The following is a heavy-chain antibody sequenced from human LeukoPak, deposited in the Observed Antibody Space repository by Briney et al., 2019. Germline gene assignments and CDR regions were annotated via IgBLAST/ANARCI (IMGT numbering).Heavy chain of an antibody. CDR1: GGSISSGSYY. Sequence: SETLSLTCTVSGGSISSGSYYWSWIRQPPGKGLEWIGYIYHSGSTYYNPSLKSRVTISVDRSKNQFSLKLSSVTAADTAVYYCARDGDYGSGSYYTHSDAFDIWGQGTMVTVSS. CDR3: ARDGDYGSGSYYTHSDAFDI. D-gene: IGHD3-10*01. CDR2: IYHSGST. V-gene: IGHV4-30-2*01. J-gene: IGHJ3*02.